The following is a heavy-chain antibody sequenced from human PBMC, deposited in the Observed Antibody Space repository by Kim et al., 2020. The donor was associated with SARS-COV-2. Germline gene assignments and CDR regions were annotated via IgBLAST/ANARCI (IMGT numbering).Heavy chain of an antibody. CDR1: GYTFTSYA. CDR2: INAGNGNT. V-gene: IGHV1-3*01. J-gene: IGHJ6*02. D-gene: IGHD6-19*01. Sequence: ASVKVSCKASGYTFTSYAMHWVRQAPGQRLEWMGWINAGNGNTKYSQKFQGRVTITRDTSASTAYMELSSLRSEDTAVYYCARGRAAVAGTYYYYYGMDVWGQGTTVTVSS. CDR3: ARGRAAVAGTYYYYYGMDV.